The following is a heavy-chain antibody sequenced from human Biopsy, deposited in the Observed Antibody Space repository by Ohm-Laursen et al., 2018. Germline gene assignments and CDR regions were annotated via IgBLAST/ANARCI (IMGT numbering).Heavy chain of an antibody. CDR3: ARGFGDHLSATDYGMDV. CDR1: GFTFSNYW. CDR2: IYNLGTST. Sequence: SLRLSCSAFGFTFSNYWMRWVRQAPGKGLVWVSHIYNLGTSTNYADSVRGRFTISRDNAKNTLFLQMNSLRVEDTAVYFCARGFGDHLSATDYGMDVWGQGTTVTVSS. J-gene: IGHJ6*02. D-gene: IGHD4-17*01. V-gene: IGHV3-74*01.